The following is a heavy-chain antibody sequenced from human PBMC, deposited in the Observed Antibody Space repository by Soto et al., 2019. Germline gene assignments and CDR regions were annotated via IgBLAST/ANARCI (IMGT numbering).Heavy chain of an antibody. CDR1: GFTFSNYG. Sequence: QVQLVESGGDVVQPGRSLRLSCAASGFTFSNYGIHWARQAPGKGLEWLAAILYDGSNKYYADSVKGRFTISRDNSKNTLYLQMNSLRAEDTAVYYCAGGTYYFYYCGQGTLVTVSS. CDR2: ILYDGSNK. CDR3: AGGTYYFYY. J-gene: IGHJ4*02. D-gene: IGHD1-26*01. V-gene: IGHV3-33*01.